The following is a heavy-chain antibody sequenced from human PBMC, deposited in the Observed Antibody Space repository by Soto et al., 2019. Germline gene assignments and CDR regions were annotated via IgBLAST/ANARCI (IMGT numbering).Heavy chain of an antibody. CDR2: ISSSGSTI. D-gene: IGHD2-8*02. Sequence: GGSLRLSCAASGSTFSSYEMNWVRQAPGKGLEWVSYISSSGSTIYYADSVRGRFTISRDNAKNSLYLQMNSLRAEDTAVYYCAKATATGGGAFDICGQGTLVTVSS. CDR3: AKATATGGGAFDI. CDR1: GSTFSSYE. V-gene: IGHV3-48*03. J-gene: IGHJ3*02.